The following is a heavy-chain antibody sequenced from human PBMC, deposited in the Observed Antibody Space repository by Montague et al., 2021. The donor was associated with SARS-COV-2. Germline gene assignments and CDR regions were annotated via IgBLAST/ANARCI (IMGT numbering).Heavy chain of an antibody. CDR2: IYYGGNN. J-gene: IGHJ3*01. D-gene: IGHD4-11*01. CDR3: ARTVGSDDAFDV. V-gene: IGHV4-39*02. Sequence: SETLSLTCTVSGGSITSSTYYWGWIRQPPGKGLEWIVSIYYGGNNFYNSSLKSRVAISVGTSKNHFSLELSSVTAADTAVYYCARTVGSDDAFDVWGQGTMVTVYS. CDR1: GGSITSSTYY.